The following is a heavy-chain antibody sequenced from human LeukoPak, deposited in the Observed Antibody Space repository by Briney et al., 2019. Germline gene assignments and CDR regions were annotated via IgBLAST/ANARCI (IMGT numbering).Heavy chain of an antibody. J-gene: IGHJ4*02. CDR1: DASVSSSSYY. D-gene: IGHD1-26*01. V-gene: IGHV4-39*01. Sequence: PSETLPLTCTVSDASVSSSSYYWEWIRQPPGKGLEWVGSIFYSGSTSYNPSLKSRVTMSVDTSKNQFSLRLSSVTATDTAVYYCATRRSGSHPYYWGQGTLVTVSS. CDR2: IFYSGST. CDR3: ATRRSGSHPYY.